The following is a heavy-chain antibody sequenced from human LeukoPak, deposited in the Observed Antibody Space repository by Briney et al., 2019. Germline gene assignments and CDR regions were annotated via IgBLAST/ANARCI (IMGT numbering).Heavy chain of an antibody. D-gene: IGHD6-13*01. J-gene: IGHJ4*02. CDR1: GYVFRKYG. CDR3: ARRIAGXHLGDH. V-gene: IGHV1-18*01. CDR2: VGAYNGKA. Sequence: GASVKVSCKASGYVFRKYGVAWLRQAPGQGLEWMGWVGAYNGKADYLQSLQGRVTMTVDTSTSTSYMELRNLRPDDTAVYYCARRIAGXHLGDHWGQGTLITVSS.